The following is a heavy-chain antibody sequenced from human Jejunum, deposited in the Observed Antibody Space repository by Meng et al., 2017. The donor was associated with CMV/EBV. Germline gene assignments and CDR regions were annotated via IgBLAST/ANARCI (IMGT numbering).Heavy chain of an antibody. CDR2: ISGSDDST. J-gene: IGHJ4*02. CDR3: AKGSGSRSYRFDY. D-gene: IGHD3-10*01. CDR1: GIPFSTNV. V-gene: IGHV3-23*01. Sequence: VQVLGSGGDVVQPGGALGLPCAAPGIPFSTNVMSWVRQAPGQGLEWVSAISGSDDSTYYAESVKGRFTISRDNSKNTLYLQMNSLRAEDTAVYYCAKGSGSRSYRFDYWGQGTLVTVSS.